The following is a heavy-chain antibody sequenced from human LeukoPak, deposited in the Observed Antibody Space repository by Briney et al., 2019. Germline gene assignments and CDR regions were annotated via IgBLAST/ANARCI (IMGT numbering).Heavy chain of an antibody. CDR1: GFTFSTYA. D-gene: IGHD3-10*01. J-gene: IGHJ4*02. CDR3: ARDSTYYYDSGSSGPHYFDN. CDR2: ISSGGTDE. V-gene: IGHV3-30*01. Sequence: PGRSLRLSCAASGFTFSTYAMHWVRQAPGKGLEWVSLISSGGTDEYYADSVEGRFTISRDNSKNTLYLQLNSLRAEDTAVYCCARDSTYYYDSGSSGPHYFDNWGQGTLVTVSS.